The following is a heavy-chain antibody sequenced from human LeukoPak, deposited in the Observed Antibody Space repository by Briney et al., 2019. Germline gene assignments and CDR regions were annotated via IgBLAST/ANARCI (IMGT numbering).Heavy chain of an antibody. D-gene: IGHD3-3*01. Sequence: GGSLRLSCAASGFTFSSYGMHWVRQAPGKGLEWVAVIWYDGSNKYYADSVKGRFTISRDNSKNTLYLQMNSLRAEDTAVYYCAKDHGGVISYYFDYWGQGTLVTVSS. J-gene: IGHJ4*02. CDR1: GFTFSSYG. V-gene: IGHV3-33*06. CDR3: AKDHGGVISYYFDY. CDR2: IWYDGSNK.